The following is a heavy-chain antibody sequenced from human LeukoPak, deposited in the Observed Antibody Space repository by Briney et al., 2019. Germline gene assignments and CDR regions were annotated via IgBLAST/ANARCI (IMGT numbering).Heavy chain of an antibody. D-gene: IGHD4-17*01. CDR1: GFTFSSYS. Sequence: GGSLRLSCAASGFTFSSYSMNWVRQALGTGLEWVSSISSGSSYIYYADSVKGRFTISRDNAKNSLYLQMNSLRAEDTAVYYCARVKIDDYGDYVGSDYWGQGTLVTVSS. J-gene: IGHJ4*02. CDR3: ARVKIDDYGDYVGSDY. CDR2: ISSGSSYI. V-gene: IGHV3-21*01.